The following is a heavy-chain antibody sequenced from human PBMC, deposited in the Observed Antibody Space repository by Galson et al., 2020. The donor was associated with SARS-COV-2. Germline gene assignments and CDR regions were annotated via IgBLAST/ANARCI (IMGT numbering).Heavy chain of an antibody. CDR2: IYYSGST. J-gene: IGHJ4*02. V-gene: IGHV4-59*01. Sequence: ETSETLSLTCTVSGDSMNSYYWIWTRQPPGKGLDWIRYIYYSGSTHYNPPLKSRVHISVDTSKNQFSLRLSSVTAADAALYYCASITIVGVAGYYFDYWSQGTLVTVS. D-gene: IGHD3-3*01. CDR3: ASITIVGVAGYYFDY. CDR1: GDSMNSYY.